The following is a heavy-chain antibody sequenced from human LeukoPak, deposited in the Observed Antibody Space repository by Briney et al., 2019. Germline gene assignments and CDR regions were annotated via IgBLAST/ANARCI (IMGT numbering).Heavy chain of an antibody. CDR2: VYYRGNT. V-gene: IGHV4-59*01. CDR1: GGSIRNYY. J-gene: IGHJ4*02. CDR3: ARDEARVLDY. Sequence: SETLSLTCTVSGGSIRNYYWSWIRQPPGKELEWIGYVYYRGNTDYNPSLESRVTISVDTSKNQFSLKLRSVTAADTAVYYCARDEARVLDYWGQGALVTVSS.